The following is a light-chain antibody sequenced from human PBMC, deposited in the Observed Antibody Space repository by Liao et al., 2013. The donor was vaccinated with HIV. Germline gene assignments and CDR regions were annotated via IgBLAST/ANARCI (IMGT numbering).Light chain of an antibody. CDR2: YDS. V-gene: IGLV3-21*04. CDR3: QVWDSSSDRVV. J-gene: IGLJ2*01. CDR1: NIGSKG. Sequence: SYVLTQPPSVSVAPGKTARITCGGNNIGSKGVHWYQQKPGQAPVLVISYDSDRPSGIPERFSGSNSGNTATLTISRVEAGDEADYYCQVWDSSSDRVVFGGGTKLTVL.